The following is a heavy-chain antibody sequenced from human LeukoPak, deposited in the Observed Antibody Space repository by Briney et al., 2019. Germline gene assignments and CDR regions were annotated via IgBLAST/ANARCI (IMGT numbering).Heavy chain of an antibody. D-gene: IGHD2-15*01. Sequence: ASVTVSCKASGGTFSSYAISWVRQAPGQGLEWMGGIIPIFGTANYAQKFQGRVTITADESTSTAYMELSSLRSEDTAVYYCASLDIVVVVAATPEILAYSKTMMDVWGQGTTVTVSS. CDR3: ASLDIVVVVAATPEILAYSKTMMDV. J-gene: IGHJ6*02. V-gene: IGHV1-69*13. CDR1: GGTFSSYA. CDR2: IIPIFGTA.